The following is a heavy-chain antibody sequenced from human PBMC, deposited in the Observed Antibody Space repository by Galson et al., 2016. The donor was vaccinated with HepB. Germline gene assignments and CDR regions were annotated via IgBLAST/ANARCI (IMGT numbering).Heavy chain of an antibody. CDR2: ISGGGEYT. J-gene: IGHJ6*02. V-gene: IGHV3-23*01. Sequence: SLRLSCAGSGFTFSNFAMSWVRQAPGKGLEWVSGISGGGEYTYYADSVKGRFSLSRDNSKNTLYLQMNRLTAEDTAVYYCVKDPILYRGSQGPYGMDVWGQGTTVTVSS. CDR3: VKDPILYRGSQGPYGMDV. D-gene: IGHD1-26*01. CDR1: GFTFSNFA.